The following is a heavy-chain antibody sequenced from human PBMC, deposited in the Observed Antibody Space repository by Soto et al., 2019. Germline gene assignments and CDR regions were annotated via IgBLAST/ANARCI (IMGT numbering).Heavy chain of an antibody. Sequence: SETLSLTCTVSGGSISSYYWSWIRQPPGKGLEWIGYIYYSGSTNYNPSLKSRVTISVDTSKNQFSLKLSSVTAADTAVYYCARHARYSSSSPFDYWGQGTLVTVSS. CDR3: ARHARYSSSSPFDY. CDR1: GGSISSYY. V-gene: IGHV4-59*01. J-gene: IGHJ4*02. D-gene: IGHD6-6*01. CDR2: IYYSGST.